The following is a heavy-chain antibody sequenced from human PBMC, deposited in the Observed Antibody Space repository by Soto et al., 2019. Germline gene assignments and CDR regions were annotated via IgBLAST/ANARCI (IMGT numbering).Heavy chain of an antibody. Sequence: PGGSLRLSCAASGFTFSSYSMNWVRQAPGKGLEWVSYISSSSSTIYYADSVKGRFTIYRDNAKNSLYLQMNSLRAEDTDVYYCAISFSAYDSSCYVIFWYYGLDVWGQGTTVSVSS. CDR1: GFTFSSYS. J-gene: IGHJ6*02. CDR3: AISFSAYDSSCYVIFWYYGLDV. D-gene: IGHD3-22*01. CDR2: ISSSSSTI. V-gene: IGHV3-48*04.